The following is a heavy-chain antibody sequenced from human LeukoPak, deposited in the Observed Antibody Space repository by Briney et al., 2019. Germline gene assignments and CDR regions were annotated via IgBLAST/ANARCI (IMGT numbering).Heavy chain of an antibody. D-gene: IGHD2-2*01. CDR2: IYSSGST. CDR3: AREGSTNILDY. V-gene: IGHV4-59*01. Sequence: SETLSLTCTVSGSSISNYYWSWIRQPPGKGLEWIGYIYSSGSTNYNPSLKSRVTISVDTSKNQFSLKLSSVTAADTAVYYCAREGSTNILDYWGQGTLVTVSS. J-gene: IGHJ4*02. CDR1: GSSISNYY.